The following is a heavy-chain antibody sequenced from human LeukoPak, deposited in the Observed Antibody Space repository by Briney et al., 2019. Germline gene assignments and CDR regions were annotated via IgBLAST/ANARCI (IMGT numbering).Heavy chain of an antibody. CDR1: GGSISSGSYY. J-gene: IGHJ3*02. CDR2: IYTSGST. Sequence: PSETLSLTCTVSGGSISSGSYYWSWIRQPAGKGLEWIGRIYTSGSTNYNPSLKSRVTISVDTSKNQFSLKLSSVTAADTAVYYSASDTNDAFDIWGQGTMVTVSS. V-gene: IGHV4-61*02. CDR3: ASDTNDAFDI.